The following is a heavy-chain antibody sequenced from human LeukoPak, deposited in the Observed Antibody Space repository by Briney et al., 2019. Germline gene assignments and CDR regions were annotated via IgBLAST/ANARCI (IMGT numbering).Heavy chain of an antibody. V-gene: IGHV3-7*01. CDR3: TRDLMDYDVSTGLHHYYMDV. Sequence: GGSLRLSCAASGFTFSSYWMSWVRQAPGRGLEWVANIKQDGSEKYYVDSVKGRFTISRDNAKNSLYLQMNSLRAEDTAVYYCTRDLMDYDVSTGLHHYYMDVWGQGTTVTVSS. CDR2: IKQDGSEK. D-gene: IGHD3-9*01. J-gene: IGHJ6*02. CDR1: GFTFSSYW.